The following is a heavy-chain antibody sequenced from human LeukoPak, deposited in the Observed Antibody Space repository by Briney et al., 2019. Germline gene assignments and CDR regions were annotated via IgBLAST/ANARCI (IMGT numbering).Heavy chain of an antibody. Sequence: GRSLRLSCAASGFTFDDYAMHWVRQAPGKGLEWVSGISWNSGSIGYADSVKGRFTISRDNAKNSLYLQMNSLRAEDMALYYCAKDISSGWRWGAFDIWGQGTMVTVSS. CDR2: ISWNSGSI. CDR3: AKDISSGWRWGAFDI. D-gene: IGHD6-19*01. V-gene: IGHV3-9*03. J-gene: IGHJ3*02. CDR1: GFTFDDYA.